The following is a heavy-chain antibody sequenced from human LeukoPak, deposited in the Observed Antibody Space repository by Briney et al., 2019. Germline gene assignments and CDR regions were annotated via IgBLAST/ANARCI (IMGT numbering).Heavy chain of an antibody. CDR2: ISGSGGST. Sequence: GGTLTLSCAASGCSFSSYAMSWVCQAPGKGLEWVWAISGSGGSTYYADSVKGRFTISRDNFKNTLYMQMNSLRAEDTAVYYCAKDSDYIDYWGQGTLVTVSS. V-gene: IGHV3-23*01. J-gene: IGHJ4*02. CDR1: GCSFSSYA. CDR3: AKDSDYIDY.